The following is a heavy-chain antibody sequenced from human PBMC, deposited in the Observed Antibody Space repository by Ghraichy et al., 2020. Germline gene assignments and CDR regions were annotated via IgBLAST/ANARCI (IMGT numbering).Heavy chain of an antibody. Sequence: SETLSLTCTVSGGSISSGGYYWSWIRQHPGKGLEWIGYIYYSGSTYYNPSLKSRVTISVDTSKNQFSLKLSSVTAADTAVYYCAREEDYYGSGSYLAHWGQGTLVTVSS. CDR2: IYYSGST. V-gene: IGHV4-31*03. D-gene: IGHD3-10*01. CDR1: GGSISSGGYY. J-gene: IGHJ4*02. CDR3: AREEDYYGSGSYLAH.